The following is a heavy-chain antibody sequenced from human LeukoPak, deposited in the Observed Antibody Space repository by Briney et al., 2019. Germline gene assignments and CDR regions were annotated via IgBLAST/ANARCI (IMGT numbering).Heavy chain of an antibody. Sequence: ASVKVSCKASGYTFTSYAMHWVRQAPGQRLEWMGWINAGNGNTKYSQKFQGRVTITRDTSASTAYMELSSLRSEDTAVYYCARAPGDSSGYYLFDYWGQGTLVTVSS. CDR1: GYTFTSYA. CDR3: ARAPGDSSGYYLFDY. V-gene: IGHV1-3*01. D-gene: IGHD3-22*01. J-gene: IGHJ4*02. CDR2: INAGNGNT.